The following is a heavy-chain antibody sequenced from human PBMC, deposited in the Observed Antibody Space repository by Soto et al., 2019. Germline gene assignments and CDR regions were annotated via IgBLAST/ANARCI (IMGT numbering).Heavy chain of an antibody. D-gene: IGHD2-2*01. V-gene: IGHV5-51*01. CDR1: GYSFTSYW. CDR2: IYPGDSDT. J-gene: IGHJ3*02. Sequence: GESLKISCKGSGYSFTSYWIGWVRQMPGKGLEWMGIIYPGDSDTRYSPSFQGQVTISADKSISTAYLQWSSLKASDTAMYYCARLLGYCSSTSCPDAFDIWGQGTMVTVS. CDR3: ARLLGYCSSTSCPDAFDI.